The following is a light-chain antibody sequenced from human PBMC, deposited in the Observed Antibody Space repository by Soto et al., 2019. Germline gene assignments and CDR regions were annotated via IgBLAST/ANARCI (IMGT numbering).Light chain of an antibody. CDR1: QSISSY. J-gene: IGKJ4*01. Sequence: EIVLTQSPGTLSLSPGERATLSCRASQSISSYVAWYQQKPGQAPRVLIYDSSSRATGVPDRISGSGSGTDFTLTISRLEPDDFAVYYCEQYVDSPETFGGGTKVQIK. V-gene: IGKV3-20*01. CDR3: EQYVDSPET. CDR2: DSS.